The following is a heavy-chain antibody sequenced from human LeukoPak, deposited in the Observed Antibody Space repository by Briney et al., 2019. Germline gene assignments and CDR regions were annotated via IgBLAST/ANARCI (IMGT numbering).Heavy chain of an antibody. CDR2: INSDGSST. J-gene: IGHJ4*02. D-gene: IGHD6-13*01. V-gene: IGHV3-74*01. CDR3: VRPGIAAAADY. CDR1: GFTFSSYW. Sequence: PGGSLRLSCAASGFTFSSYWMHWVRRAPGKGLVWVSRINSDGSSTSYADSVKGRFTISRDNAKNTLYLQMNSLRAEDTAVYYCVRPGIAAAADYWGQGTLVTVSS.